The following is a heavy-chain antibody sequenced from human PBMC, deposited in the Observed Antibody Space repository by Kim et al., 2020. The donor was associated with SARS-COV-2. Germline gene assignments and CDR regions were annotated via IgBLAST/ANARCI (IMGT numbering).Heavy chain of an antibody. CDR3: ARDSEFDP. V-gene: IGHV1-69*01. Sequence: FGTANYAQKFQGRVTITADESTSTAYMELSSLRSEDTAVYYCARDSEFDPWGQGTLVTVSS. D-gene: IGHD3-10*01. J-gene: IGHJ5*02. CDR2: FGTA.